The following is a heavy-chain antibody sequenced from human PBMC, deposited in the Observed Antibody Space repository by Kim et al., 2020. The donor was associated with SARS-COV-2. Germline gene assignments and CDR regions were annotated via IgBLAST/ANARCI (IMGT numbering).Heavy chain of an antibody. CDR2: IIPIFGTT. CDR1: GGTFSNYV. D-gene: IGHD1-26*01. V-gene: IGHV1-69*13. CDR3: ARGWGSVGENTPYSY. Sequence: SVKVSCKASGGTFSNYVISWVRQAPGQGLEWMGGIIPIFGTTNYAQKLQGRVTITADESTSTVYMELHSVRSEDTAIYYCARGWGSVGENTPYSYWGQGTLVTVSS. J-gene: IGHJ4*02.